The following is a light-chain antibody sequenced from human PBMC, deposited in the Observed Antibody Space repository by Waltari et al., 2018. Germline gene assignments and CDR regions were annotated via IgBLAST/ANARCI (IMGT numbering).Light chain of an antibody. Sequence: EIVLTQSPATLSLSPGDRATLSCRASQTVDTYLAWYQPRPGQAPRLLIYDTSNRATGIPDRFSGSGSETDFTLTISSLEPEDFAVYYCQQRRRWPLTFGGGSKVEI. CDR1: QTVDTY. CDR3: QQRRRWPLT. J-gene: IGKJ4*01. CDR2: DTS. V-gene: IGKV3-11*01.